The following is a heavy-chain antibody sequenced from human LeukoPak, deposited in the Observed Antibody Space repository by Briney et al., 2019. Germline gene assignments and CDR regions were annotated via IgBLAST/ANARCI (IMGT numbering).Heavy chain of an antibody. J-gene: IGHJ4*02. V-gene: IGHV3-33*08. CDR1: GFAFTNAW. D-gene: IGHD5-18*01. CDR2: IWYDGSNK. Sequence: PGGSLRLSCAASGFAFTNAWMNWVRQAPGKGLEWVAVIWYDGSNKYYADSVKGRFTTSRDNSKNTLYLQMNSLRAEDTAVYYCARDGGYSYGYFDYWGQGTLVTVSS. CDR3: ARDGGYSYGYFDY.